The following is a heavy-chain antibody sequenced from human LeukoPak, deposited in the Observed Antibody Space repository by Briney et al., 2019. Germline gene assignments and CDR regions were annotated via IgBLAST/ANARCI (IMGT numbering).Heavy chain of an antibody. J-gene: IGHJ5*02. CDR3: ARLAVVVPAAIWESGWFDP. D-gene: IGHD2-2*02. CDR2: IIPILGIA. V-gene: IGHV1-69*02. Sequence: SVKVSCKASGGTFSSYTISWVRQAPGQGLEWRGRIIPILGIANYAQKFQGRVTITADKSTSTAYMELSSLRSEDTAVYYCARLAVVVPAAIWESGWFDPWGQGTLVTVSS. CDR1: GGTFSSYT.